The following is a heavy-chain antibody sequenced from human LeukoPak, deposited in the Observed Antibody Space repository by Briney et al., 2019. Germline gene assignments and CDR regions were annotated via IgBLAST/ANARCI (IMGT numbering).Heavy chain of an antibody. Sequence: GGSLRLSCSASGFTFTTYGMNWVRQAPGKGLEWVSSIKWNGGSTGYADSVKGRFTISRDNAKNSLCLQMNSLRAEDTALYYCARDGGDCSGDSCYVDYWGQGTLVTVSS. J-gene: IGHJ4*02. D-gene: IGHD2-15*01. CDR1: GFTFTTYG. V-gene: IGHV3-20*04. CDR2: IKWNGGST. CDR3: ARDGGDCSGDSCYVDY.